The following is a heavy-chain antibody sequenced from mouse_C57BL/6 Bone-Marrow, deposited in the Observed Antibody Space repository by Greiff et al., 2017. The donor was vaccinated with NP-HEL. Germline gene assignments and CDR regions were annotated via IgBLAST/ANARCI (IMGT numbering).Heavy chain of an antibody. CDR2: IYPRSGNT. V-gene: IGHV1-81*01. CDR3: AIEGVYGSSLFCYFDV. CDR1: GYTFTSYG. J-gene: IGHJ1*03. Sequence: QVQLQQSGAELARPGASVKLSCKASGYTFTSYGISWVKQRTGQGLEWIGEIYPRSGNTYYNEKFKGKATLTADKSSSTAYMELRSLTSEDSAVYFCAIEGVYGSSLFCYFDVWGTGTTVTVSS. D-gene: IGHD1-1*01.